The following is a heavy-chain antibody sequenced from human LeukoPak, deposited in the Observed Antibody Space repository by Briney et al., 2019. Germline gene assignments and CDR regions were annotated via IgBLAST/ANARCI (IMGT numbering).Heavy chain of an antibody. V-gene: IGHV4-34*01. CDR1: GGSFSGYY. Sequence: PSETLSLTCAVYGGSFSGYYWSWIRQPPGKGLEWIGEINHSGSTNYNPSLKSRVTISVDKSKNQFSLKLSSVTAADTAVYYCARQLGYGDSVWGQGTLVTVSS. CDR3: ARQLGYGDSV. D-gene: IGHD4-17*01. J-gene: IGHJ4*02. CDR2: INHSGST.